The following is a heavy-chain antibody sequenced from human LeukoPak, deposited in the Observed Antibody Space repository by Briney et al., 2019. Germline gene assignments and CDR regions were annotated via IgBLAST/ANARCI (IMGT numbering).Heavy chain of an antibody. J-gene: IGHJ4*02. CDR1: GFSLSDSA. Sequence: GGSLRLSCVASGFSLSDSAMHWVRQASRKGLEWIGRIREKSKNYATAYAASVKGRFTISRDGSKNTAYLQMNSLKTEDTAVYYCTRIGYSGYDWPTSIFDYWGQGILVTVSS. CDR3: TRIGYSGYDWPTSIFDY. D-gene: IGHD5-12*01. CDR2: IREKSKNYAT. V-gene: IGHV3-73*01.